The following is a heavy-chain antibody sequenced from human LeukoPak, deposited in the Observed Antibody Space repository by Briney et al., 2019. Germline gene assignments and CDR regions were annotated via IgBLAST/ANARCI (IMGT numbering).Heavy chain of an antibody. D-gene: IGHD3-10*01. V-gene: IGHV3-30*18. CDR3: ANIGSITMVRGVADY. Sequence: GGSLRLSCAASGFTFSSYGMHWVRQAPGKGLERVAVISYDGSNKYYADSVKGRFTISRDNSKNTLYLQMNSLRAEDTAVYYCANIGSITMVRGVADYWGQGTLVTVSS. CDR1: GFTFSSYG. CDR2: ISYDGSNK. J-gene: IGHJ4*02.